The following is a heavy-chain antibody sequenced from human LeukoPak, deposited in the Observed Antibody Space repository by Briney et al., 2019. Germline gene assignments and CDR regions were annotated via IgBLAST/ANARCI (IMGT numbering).Heavy chain of an antibody. CDR2: IYYSEST. CDR1: DASISSYY. D-gene: IGHD2-2*01. Sequence: SETLSLTCTVSDASISSYYWSWIRQPPGKGLEWIGYIYYSESTNYNPSLKSRVTISVDTSKNHFSLKLTSVTAADTAVYYCARGRVPTATWGQGTLVTVSS. V-gene: IGHV4-59*01. J-gene: IGHJ5*02. CDR3: ARGRVPTAT.